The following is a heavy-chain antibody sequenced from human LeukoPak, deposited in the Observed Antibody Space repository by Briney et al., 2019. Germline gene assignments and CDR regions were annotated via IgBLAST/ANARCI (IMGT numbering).Heavy chain of an antibody. V-gene: IGHV4-4*02. CDR3: ASFIVGATSSTDY. CDR1: GGSISSSPYY. D-gene: IGHD1-26*01. CDR2: IYHSGST. Sequence: PSETLSLTCTVSGGSISSSPYYWSWVRQPPGKGLEWIGEIYHSGSTNYNPSLKSRVTISVDKSKNQFSLKLSSVTAADTAVYYCASFIVGATSSTDYWGQGTLVTVSS. J-gene: IGHJ4*02.